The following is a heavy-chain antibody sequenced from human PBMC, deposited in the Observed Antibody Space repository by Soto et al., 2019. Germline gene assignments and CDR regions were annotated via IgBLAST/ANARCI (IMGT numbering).Heavy chain of an antibody. Sequence: EVQLLQSGGGWVQPGGSLTLSCAASGFIFSDSAMSWVRQAPGRGLEWVASIGGGDDHRYTPDSVKGRFTASRDNSKSTLYLQVDSLRPEDAAVYYCARDPKTSGGQHWAFNYFDSWGQGTLVTVSS. J-gene: IGHJ4*02. CDR1: GFIFSDSA. D-gene: IGHD7-27*01. V-gene: IGHV3-23*01. CDR2: IGGGDDHR. CDR3: ARDPKTSGGQHWAFNYFDS.